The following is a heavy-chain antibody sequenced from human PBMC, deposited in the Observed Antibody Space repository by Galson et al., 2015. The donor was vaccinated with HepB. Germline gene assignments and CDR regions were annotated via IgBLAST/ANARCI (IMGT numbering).Heavy chain of an antibody. J-gene: IGHJ3*02. CDR1: GFTFSSYA. V-gene: IGHV3-30*04. Sequence: SLRLSCAASGFTFSSYAMHWVRQAPGKGLEWVAVISYDGSNKYYADSVKGRFTISRDNSKNTLYLQMNSLRAEDTAVYYCARALGQWLAVPGDDAFDIWGQGTMVTVSS. CDR3: ARALGQWLAVPGDDAFDI. CDR2: ISYDGSNK. D-gene: IGHD6-19*01.